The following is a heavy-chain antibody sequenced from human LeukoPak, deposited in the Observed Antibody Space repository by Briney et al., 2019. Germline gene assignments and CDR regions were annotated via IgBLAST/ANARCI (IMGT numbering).Heavy chain of an antibody. CDR2: INTNTGNP. Sequence: ASVTVSCTASGYTFTSYAMNWVRQAPGQGLEWMGWINTNTGNPTYAQGFTGRFVFSLDTSVSTAYLQISSLKAEDTAVYYCASEVVPAAGYYYYYGMDVWGQGTTVTVSS. CDR1: GYTFTSYA. J-gene: IGHJ6*02. V-gene: IGHV7-4-1*02. CDR3: ASEVVPAAGYYYYYGMDV. D-gene: IGHD2-2*01.